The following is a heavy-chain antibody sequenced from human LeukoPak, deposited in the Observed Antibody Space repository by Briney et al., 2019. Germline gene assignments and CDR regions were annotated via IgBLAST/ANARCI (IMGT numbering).Heavy chain of an antibody. Sequence: ASVTLSCKASGYTFTDFGISWVRQAPGQGLEGMGWSSAYNGNTNHAQKFQGRVTMTTDTSTSTAYMEVRSLRSDDTAVYYCTRDLGVDTTMIFFDYWGQGSLVTVSP. V-gene: IGHV1-18*01. J-gene: IGHJ4*02. CDR3: TRDLGVDTTMIFFDY. D-gene: IGHD5-18*01. CDR2: SSAYNGNT. CDR1: GYTFTDFG.